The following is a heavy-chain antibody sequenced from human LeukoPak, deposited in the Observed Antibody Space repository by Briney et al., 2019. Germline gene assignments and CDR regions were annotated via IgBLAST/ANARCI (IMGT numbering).Heavy chain of an antibody. J-gene: IGHJ1*01. D-gene: IGHD2/OR15-2a*01. CDR2: IYYSGNT. CDR1: GVSISRSNSY. V-gene: IGHV4-39*01. Sequence: SETLPLTCTFSGVSISRSNSYGRWIPDPPGKGLEWIGSIYYSGNTYYNASLKSQVSISIDTPKNQFSLKLTSVTAGDTGVYFCARQTGSGLFFLSGGQGTLVTVP. CDR3: ARQTGSGLFFLS.